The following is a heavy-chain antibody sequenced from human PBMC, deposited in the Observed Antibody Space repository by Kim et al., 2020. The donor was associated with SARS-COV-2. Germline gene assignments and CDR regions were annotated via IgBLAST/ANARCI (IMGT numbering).Heavy chain of an antibody. CDR1: GGSISSYY. Sequence: SETLSLTCTVSGGSISSYYWSWIRQPPGKGLEWIGYIYYSGSTNYNPSLKSRVTISVDTSKNQFSLKLSSVTAADTAVYYCARGIVVPAATEFYYYYGM. J-gene: IGHJ6*01. V-gene: IGHV4-59*13. CDR3: ARGIVVPAATEFYYYYGM. D-gene: IGHD2-2*01. CDR2: IYYSGST.